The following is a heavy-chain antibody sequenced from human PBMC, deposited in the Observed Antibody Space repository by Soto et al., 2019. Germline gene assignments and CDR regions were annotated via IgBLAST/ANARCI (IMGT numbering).Heavy chain of an antibody. CDR3: AHSSSSGLTYYYYHGMDV. D-gene: IGHD6-6*01. V-gene: IGHV2-5*02. CDR1: GFSLSTSGVG. CDR2: IYWDDDK. Sequence: QITWKESGPTLVKPTQTLTLTCTFSGFSLSTSGVGVGWIRQPPGKALEWLALIYWDDDKRYSPSLKSRLTITKDTSKTQVVLTMTNMYPVDTATYYCAHSSSSGLTYYYYHGMDVWGQGTTVTVSS. J-gene: IGHJ6*02.